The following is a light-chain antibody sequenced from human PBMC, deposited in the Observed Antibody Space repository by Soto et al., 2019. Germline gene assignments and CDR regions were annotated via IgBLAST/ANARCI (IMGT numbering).Light chain of an antibody. J-gene: IGKJ4*01. CDR3: QQYNTWVT. CDR1: ESIDSN. CDR2: GAS. Sequence: EMVMTQSPATLSVSPGERATLSCRASESIDSNLAWYQQKPGQAPRLLIYGASTRATGIPARFSGSGSGTEFTITISSLQSEDFAVYYCQQYNTWVTFGGGTKVEIK. V-gene: IGKV3-15*01.